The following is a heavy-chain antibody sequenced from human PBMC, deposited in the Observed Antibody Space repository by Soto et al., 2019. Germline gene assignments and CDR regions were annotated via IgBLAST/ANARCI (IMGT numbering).Heavy chain of an antibody. CDR1: GFTFSSYA. D-gene: IGHD2-21*01. CDR3: ARCVDYYYGMDV. V-gene: IGHV3-30-3*01. J-gene: IGHJ6*02. CDR2: ISYDGSNK. Sequence: PGGSLRLSCAASGFTFSSYAMHWVRQAPGKGLEWVAVISYDGSNKYYADSVKGRFTISRDNSKNTLYLQMNSLRAEDTAVYYCARCVDYYYGMDVWGQGTTVTVSS.